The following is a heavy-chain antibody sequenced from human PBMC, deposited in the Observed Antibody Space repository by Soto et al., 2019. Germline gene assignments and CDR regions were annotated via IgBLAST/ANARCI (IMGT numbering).Heavy chain of an antibody. V-gene: IGHV3-23*01. CDR2: ISGSAVVT. Sequence: EVQLLESGGGLVQPGGSLRLSCAASGFTFNSYAMNWVRQAPGRGLEWVSAISGSAVVTNYADSVKGRFTISRDRSNTLYLQMNSLRAEDTAIYYCEREGLNYTMYPWQFYLDYWGQGKLVPVSS. D-gene: IGHD1-7*01. CDR3: EREGLNYTMYPWQFYLDY. J-gene: IGHJ4*02. CDR1: GFTFNSYA.